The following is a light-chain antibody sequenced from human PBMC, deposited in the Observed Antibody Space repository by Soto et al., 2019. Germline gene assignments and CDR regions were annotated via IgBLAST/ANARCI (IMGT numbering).Light chain of an antibody. CDR2: GAY. CDR1: QNILRN. J-gene: IGKJ4*01. Sequence: IVMTQSPATLSVSPGETATLSCRAPQNILRNLAWYQHKPGQPPRLLIYGAYTRATGIPARFSGSGSGTDFTLSIRSLEPEDFAVYYCQQRHTWPLTFGGGTKVDIK. V-gene: IGKV3D-15*01. CDR3: QQRHTWPLT.